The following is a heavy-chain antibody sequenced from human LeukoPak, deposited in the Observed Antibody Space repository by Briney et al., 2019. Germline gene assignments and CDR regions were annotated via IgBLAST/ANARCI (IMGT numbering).Heavy chain of an antibody. CDR3: ARDHTPHYYGSSGYAFDI. CDR2: IYSGGST. V-gene: IGHV3-53*01. D-gene: IGHD3-22*01. CDR1: GFTVSSNY. Sequence: GGLRLSCAASGFTVSSNYMSWVRQAPGKGLEWVSVIYSGGSTYYADSVKGRFTISRDNSKNTLYLQMNSLRAEDTAVYYCARDHTPHYYGSSGYAFDIWGQGTMVTVSS. J-gene: IGHJ3*02.